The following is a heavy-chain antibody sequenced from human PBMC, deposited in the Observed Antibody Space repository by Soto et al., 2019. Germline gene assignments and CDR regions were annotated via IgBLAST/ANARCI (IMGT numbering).Heavy chain of an antibody. CDR3: ASRPGLEGGPFDF. V-gene: IGHV1-3*01. Sequence: QVYLVQSGAEVKKPGASVKLSCEASGYTFTALPLHWVRQAPGQRLEWMGWINPGNGYTEYSQKFQDRVTITRVTSASPAYLELNSLKSEDTAVYYCASRPGLEGGPFDFWGQGTLVTVTS. CDR1: GYTFTALP. CDR2: INPGNGYT. J-gene: IGHJ4*02. D-gene: IGHD1-1*01.